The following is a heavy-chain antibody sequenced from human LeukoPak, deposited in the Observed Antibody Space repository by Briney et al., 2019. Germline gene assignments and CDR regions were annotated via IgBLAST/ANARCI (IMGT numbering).Heavy chain of an antibody. CDR1: GGSISPYY. CDR2: INHSGST. J-gene: IGHJ6*03. D-gene: IGHD5-18*01. V-gene: IGHV4-34*01. Sequence: SETLSLTCNVSGGSISPYYWSWIRQPPGKGLEWIGEINHSGSTNYNPSLKSRVTISVDTSKNQFSLKLSSVTAADTAVYYCARGNTAPLLPYYYYYYRDVWGKGTTVTVSS. CDR3: ARGNTAPLLPYYYYYYRDV.